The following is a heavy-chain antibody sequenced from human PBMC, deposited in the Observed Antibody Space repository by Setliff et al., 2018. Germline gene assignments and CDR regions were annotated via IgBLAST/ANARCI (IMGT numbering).Heavy chain of an antibody. D-gene: IGHD2-2*01. CDR1: GYNFLDYW. CDR2: IYPGDSDT. J-gene: IGHJ3*01. Sequence: GESLKISCKASGYNFLDYWIGWVRQMPGKGLEWMGVIYPGDSDTRYSPSFQGQVTISADKSINTAYLQWSSLKASDTAIYYCTRHEDRNKCTSSSCYRENDAFGVWGQGAMVTVSS. V-gene: IGHV5-51*01. CDR3: TRHEDRNKCTSSSCYRENDAFGV.